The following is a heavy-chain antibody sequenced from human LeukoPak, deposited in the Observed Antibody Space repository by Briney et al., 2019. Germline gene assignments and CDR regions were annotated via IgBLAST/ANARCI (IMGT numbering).Heavy chain of an antibody. CDR1: EFTFSSYS. Sequence: GGSLRLSCAASEFTFSSYSMNWVPQAPGKGLEWVSSISSSSSYIYYADSVKGRFTISRDNAKNSLYLQMNSLRAEDTAVYYCARDQAAAGTAWFDPWGQGTLVTVSS. CDR3: ARDQAAAGTAWFDP. J-gene: IGHJ5*02. V-gene: IGHV3-21*01. D-gene: IGHD6-13*01. CDR2: ISSSSSYI.